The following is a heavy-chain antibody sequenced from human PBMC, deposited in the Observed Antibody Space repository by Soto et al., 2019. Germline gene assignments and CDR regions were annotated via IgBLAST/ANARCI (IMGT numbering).Heavy chain of an antibody. CDR3: ARALSVSRGVNYYYYYMDV. D-gene: IGHD3-10*01. CDR1: GFTVSSNY. CDR2: IYSGGST. V-gene: IGHV3-66*01. Sequence: GGSLRLSCAASGFTVSSNYMSWVRQAPGKGLEWVSVIYSGGSTYYADSVKGRFTISRDNSKNTLYLQMNSLRAEDTAVYYCARALSVSRGVNYYYYYMDVWGKGTTVTVSS. J-gene: IGHJ6*03.